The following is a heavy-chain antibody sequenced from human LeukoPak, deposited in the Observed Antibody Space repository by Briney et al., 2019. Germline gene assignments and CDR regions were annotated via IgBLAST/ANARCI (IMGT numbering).Heavy chain of an antibody. CDR2: IYYSGST. Sequence: SETLSLTCTVSGGSLSSYYWSWIRQPPGKGLEWIGYIYYSGSTNYNPSLKSRVTISVDTSKNQFSLKLSSVTAADTAVYYCARGSMVRGVIIPNNWFDPWGQGTLVTVSS. CDR3: ARGSMVRGVIIPNNWFDP. V-gene: IGHV4-59*12. CDR1: GGSLSSYY. J-gene: IGHJ5*02. D-gene: IGHD3-10*01.